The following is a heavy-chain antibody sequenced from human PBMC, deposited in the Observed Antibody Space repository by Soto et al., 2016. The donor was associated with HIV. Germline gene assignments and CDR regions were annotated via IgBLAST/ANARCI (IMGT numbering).Heavy chain of an antibody. J-gene: IGHJ4*02. CDR1: GFTFDDYA. V-gene: IGHV3-9*03. Sequence: EVQLVESGGGLVQPGRSLRLSCAASGFTFDDYAMHWVRQAPGKGLEWVSGISWNSGSIGYADSVKGRFTISRDNAKNSLYLQMNSLRAEDMALYYCDKRKSSIAVAGPFDYWGQGTLVTVSS. CDR3: DKRKSSIAVAGPFDY. D-gene: IGHD6-13*01. CDR2: ISWNSGSI.